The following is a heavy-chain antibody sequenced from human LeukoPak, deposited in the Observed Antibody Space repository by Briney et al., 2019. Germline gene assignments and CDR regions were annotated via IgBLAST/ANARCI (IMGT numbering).Heavy chain of an antibody. CDR1: GFTFSSYS. Sequence: HPGGSLRLSCAASGFTFSSYSMNWVRQAPGKGLEWVSYISSSSSTIYYADSVKGRFTISRDNAKNSLYLQMNSLRAEDTVVYYCARDASGSPETVDWFDPWGQGTLVTVSS. J-gene: IGHJ5*02. CDR2: ISSSSSTI. V-gene: IGHV3-48*04. D-gene: IGHD1-26*01. CDR3: ARDASGSPETVDWFDP.